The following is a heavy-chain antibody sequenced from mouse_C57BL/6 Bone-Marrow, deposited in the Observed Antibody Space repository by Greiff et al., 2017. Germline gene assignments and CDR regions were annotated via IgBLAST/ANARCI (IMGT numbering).Heavy chain of an antibody. Sequence: EVNVVESGGGLVQPGGSLSLSCAASGFTFTDYYMSWVRQPPGKALEWLGFIRNKANGYTTESSASVKGRFTISRDNSQSILYLQLNALRAADSAAYYCGSRRDYEGFAYWGQGTLVTVSA. J-gene: IGHJ3*01. CDR1: GFTFTDYY. CDR3: GSRRDYEGFAY. V-gene: IGHV7-3*01. D-gene: IGHD2-4*01. CDR2: IRNKANGYTT.